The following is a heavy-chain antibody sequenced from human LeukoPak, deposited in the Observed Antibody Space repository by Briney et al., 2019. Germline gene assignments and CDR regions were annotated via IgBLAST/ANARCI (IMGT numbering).Heavy chain of an antibody. V-gene: IGHV4-59*08. CDR3: ARGYRAAAGGSNGFDY. Sequence: SETLSLTCTVSGESISGFYWNWIRQPPGKGLEWIGYIYYSGSTNYNPSLKSRVTISIDTSKNQFSLKLSSVTAADTAVYYCARGYRAAAGGSNGFDYWGQGTLVTVSS. CDR2: IYYSGST. D-gene: IGHD6-13*01. CDR1: GESISGFY. J-gene: IGHJ4*02.